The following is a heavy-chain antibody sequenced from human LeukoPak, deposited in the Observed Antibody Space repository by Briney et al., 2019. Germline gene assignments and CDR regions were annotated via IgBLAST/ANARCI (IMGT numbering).Heavy chain of an antibody. CDR2: MKSNSGDT. CDR3: ARGEYSSSWYPFDY. V-gene: IGHV1-8*01. Sequence: ASVKVSCKTSGYTFIGYDINWVRQAPGQGLEWMGWMKSNSGDTHFAQKFQGRLTMTRTTSISTAFMELSSLRAEDTAVYYCARGEYSSSWYPFDYWGQGSLVTVSS. D-gene: IGHD6-13*01. J-gene: IGHJ4*02. CDR1: GYTFIGYD.